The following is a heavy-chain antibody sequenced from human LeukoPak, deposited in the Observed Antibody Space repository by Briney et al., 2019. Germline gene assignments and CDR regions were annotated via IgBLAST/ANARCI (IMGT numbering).Heavy chain of an antibody. CDR1: GGSISSYY. J-gene: IGHJ5*02. CDR3: ARAARDYGPYNWFDP. Sequence: SETLSLTCTVSGGSISSYYWSWIGQPPGKGLKWFGYIYYSGSTNYNPSLKSRVTISVDTSKNQFSLKLSSVTAADTAVYYCARAARDYGPYNWFDPWGQGTLVTVSS. CDR2: IYYSGST. D-gene: IGHD4-17*01. V-gene: IGHV4-59*01.